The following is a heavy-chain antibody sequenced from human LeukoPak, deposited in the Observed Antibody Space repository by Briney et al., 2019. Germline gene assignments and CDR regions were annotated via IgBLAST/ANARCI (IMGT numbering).Heavy chain of an antibody. CDR2: LYSEGST. J-gene: IGHJ2*01. D-gene: IGHD2-15*01. CDR3: ARDAGDYSGYPGWFFDL. CDR1: GFTVSSHY. Sequence: PGGSLRLSCAASGFTVSSHYMSWVRQAPGRGLECVSFLYSEGSTYYTDSVKGRFTISRDSSRNAVYLQMNSLRAEDTAVYYCARDAGDYSGYPGWFFDLWGRGTLVTVSS. V-gene: IGHV3-66*01.